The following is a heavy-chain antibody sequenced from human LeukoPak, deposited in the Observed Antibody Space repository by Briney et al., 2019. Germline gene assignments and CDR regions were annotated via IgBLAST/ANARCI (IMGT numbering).Heavy chain of an antibody. CDR3: ARGYYDSSGYSFDY. CDR2: IWYDGSNK. Sequence: GGPLRLSCAASGFTFRSYGMHWVRQSPGKGLEWVAVIWYDGSNKYYADSVKGRFTISRDNSKNTLYLQMNSLRAEDTAVYYCARGYYDSSGYSFDYWGQGTLVTVSS. V-gene: IGHV3-33*01. J-gene: IGHJ4*02. D-gene: IGHD3-22*01. CDR1: GFTFRSYG.